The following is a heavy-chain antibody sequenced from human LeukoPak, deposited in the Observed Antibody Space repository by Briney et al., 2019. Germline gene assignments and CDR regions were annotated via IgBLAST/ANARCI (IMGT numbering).Heavy chain of an antibody. CDR3: AKDIRALVVVVTASPFDY. J-gene: IGHJ4*02. CDR2: ISSSSSTI. Sequence: GGSLRLSCAASGFTFSSYSMNWVRQAPGKGLEWVSYISSSSSTIYYADSVKGRFTISRDNSKDTLYLQMNSLRAEDTAVYYCAKDIRALVVVVTASPFDYWGQGTLVTVSS. D-gene: IGHD2-21*02. CDR1: GFTFSSYS. V-gene: IGHV3-48*01.